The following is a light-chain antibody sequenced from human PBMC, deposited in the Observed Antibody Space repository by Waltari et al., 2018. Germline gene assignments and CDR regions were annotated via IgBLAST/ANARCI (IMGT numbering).Light chain of an antibody. CDR1: SGHISNV. V-gene: IGLV4-69*01. CDR2: VNSDGSH. CDR3: QTGGHGTWV. J-gene: IGLJ3*02. Sequence: QLVLTQSPSASASLGASVKLTCTLSSGHISNVIAWHQQQPRKGPRYLMKVNSDGSHSKGDEIPVRFSGSRSGAERYLTIASLRSEDEADYYGQTGGHGTWVFGGGTKLTVL.